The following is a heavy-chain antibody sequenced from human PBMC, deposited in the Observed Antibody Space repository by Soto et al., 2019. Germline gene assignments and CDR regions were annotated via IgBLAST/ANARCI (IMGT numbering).Heavy chain of an antibody. CDR2: IYWDDDK. CDR3: AHIPNYYQYDWFDP. V-gene: IGHV2-5*02. CDR1: GFSLTTRGVA. D-gene: IGHD3-16*01. J-gene: IGHJ5*02. Sequence: QITLKESGPTLVKPTQTLTLTCTFSGFSLTTRGVAVGWIRQPPGKALECLALIYWDDDKRYSPSLQSRLSITEDTSKNQVVLTMTNVDPVDTATYYCAHIPNYYQYDWFDPWGQGTLVSDSS.